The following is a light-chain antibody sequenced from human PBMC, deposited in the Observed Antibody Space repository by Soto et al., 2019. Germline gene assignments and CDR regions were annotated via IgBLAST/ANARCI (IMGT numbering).Light chain of an antibody. CDR3: QQYNNWPLT. Sequence: EIVLTQSPCTLSFSPWERSTLSFMASQNVDSNYLAWYQQKPGQAPRLLIYGASTRATGIPARFSGSGSGTEFTLTISSLQSEDFAVYYCQQYNNWPLTFGGGTKVDIK. J-gene: IGKJ4*01. CDR2: GAS. CDR1: QNVDSN. V-gene: IGKV3-15*01.